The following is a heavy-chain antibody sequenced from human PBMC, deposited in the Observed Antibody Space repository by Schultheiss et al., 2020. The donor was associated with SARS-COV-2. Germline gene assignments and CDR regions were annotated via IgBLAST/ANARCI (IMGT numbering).Heavy chain of an antibody. V-gene: IGHV3-23*01. Sequence: GSLRLSCAASGFTFSSYAMHWVRQAPGKGLVWVSAISGSGGSTYYADSVKGRFTISRDNSKNTLYLQMNSLRAEDTAVYYCAKSPNYYYYYYMDVWGKGTTVTVSS. CDR2: ISGSGGST. CDR3: AKSPNYYYYYYMDV. CDR1: GFTFSSYA. J-gene: IGHJ6*03.